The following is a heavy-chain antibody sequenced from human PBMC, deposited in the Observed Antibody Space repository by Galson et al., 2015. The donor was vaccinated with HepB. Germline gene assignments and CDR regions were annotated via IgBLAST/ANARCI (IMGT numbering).Heavy chain of an antibody. CDR1: GFTFSGSA. V-gene: IGHV3-73*01. Sequence: SLRLSCAASGFTFSGSAMHWVRQASGKGLEWVGRIRSKANSYTTAYAASVKGRFTISRDDSKNTAYLQMNSLKIEDTAVYYCTRDVYSSSSGVGYWRQGTLVTVSS. CDR2: IRSKANSYTT. CDR3: TRDVYSSSSGVGY. D-gene: IGHD6-6*01. J-gene: IGHJ4*02.